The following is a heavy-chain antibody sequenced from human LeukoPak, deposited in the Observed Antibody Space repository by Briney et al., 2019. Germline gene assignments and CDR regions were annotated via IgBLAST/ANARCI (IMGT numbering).Heavy chain of an antibody. CDR3: ARDLLLEGEFY. Sequence: SETLSLTCTVSGGSISTSNYYWGWIRQPPGKGLEWIGNIFYSGSTYYSPSLRSRVTISVDTSKNQFSLKLSSVTAADTAVYYCARDLLLEGEFYWGQGTLVTVSS. D-gene: IGHD3-10*01. CDR1: GGSISTSNYY. CDR2: IFYSGST. J-gene: IGHJ4*02. V-gene: IGHV4-39*07.